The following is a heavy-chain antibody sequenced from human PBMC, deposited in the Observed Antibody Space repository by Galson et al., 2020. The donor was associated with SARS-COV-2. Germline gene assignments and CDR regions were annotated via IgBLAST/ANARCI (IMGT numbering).Heavy chain of an antibody. CDR3: ARDRWEQQARIGMDV. Sequence: ASVKVSCKASGYTFTDYYMHCVRQAPGQGLEWMGWINPKSGGTNYAQKFQCRDTMTRDTSISTAYMELSRLTSDDTAVYYCARDRWEQQARIGMDVWGQGTTVTVSS. V-gene: IGHV1-2*02. CDR1: GYTFTDYY. J-gene: IGHJ6*02. D-gene: IGHD6-13*01. CDR2: INPKSGGT.